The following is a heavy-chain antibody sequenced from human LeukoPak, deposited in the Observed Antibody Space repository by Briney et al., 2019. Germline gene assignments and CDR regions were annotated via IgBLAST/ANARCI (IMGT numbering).Heavy chain of an antibody. Sequence: SETLSLTCAVYGGSFSGYYWSWLRQPPGKGLEWIGEINHSGSTNYNASLKSRVTISVDTSKNQFSLKLSSVTAADTAVYYCARVLRPAAIGYWGQGTLVTVSS. CDR2: INHSGST. CDR3: ARVLRPAAIGY. CDR1: GGSFSGYY. J-gene: IGHJ4*02. V-gene: IGHV4-34*01. D-gene: IGHD2-2*01.